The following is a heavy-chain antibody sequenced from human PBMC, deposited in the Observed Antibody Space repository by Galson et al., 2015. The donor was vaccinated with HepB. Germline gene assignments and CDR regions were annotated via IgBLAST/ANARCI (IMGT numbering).Heavy chain of an antibody. J-gene: IGHJ4*02. CDR1: GFIFGRYV. CDR2: ISGSGQNI. V-gene: IGHV3-48*03. D-gene: IGHD5-18*01. CDR3: ARDISRSSGYSYGPDY. Sequence: SLRLSCAASGFIFGRYVMNWVRQAPGKGPEWVADISGSGQNIHYADSVKGRFIISRDNDKNSLHLQMYSLTAEDTAVYYCARDISRSSGYSYGPDYWGQGTLVTVSS.